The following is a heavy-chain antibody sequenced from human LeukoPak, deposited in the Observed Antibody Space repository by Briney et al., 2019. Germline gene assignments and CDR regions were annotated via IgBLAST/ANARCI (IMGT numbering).Heavy chain of an antibody. D-gene: IGHD3-22*01. CDR1: GYSISSGYY. J-gene: IGHJ5*02. CDR2: IYHSGST. Sequence: SETLSLTCTVSGYSISSGYYWGWIRQPPGKGLEWIGSIYHSGSTYYNPSLKSRVTISVDTSKNQFSLKLSSVTAADTAVYYCARDFKSPRSIHGFTMIVVEKRGGFDPWGQGTLVTVSS. V-gene: IGHV4-38-2*02. CDR3: ARDFKSPRSIHGFTMIVVEKRGGFDP.